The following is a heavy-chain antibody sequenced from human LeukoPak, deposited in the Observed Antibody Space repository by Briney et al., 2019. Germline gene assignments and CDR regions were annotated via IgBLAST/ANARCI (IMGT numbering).Heavy chain of an antibody. V-gene: IGHV3-33*01. CDR3: TTDGALGTTVILSDL. Sequence: AGGSLRLSCAASGFTFSSYGMHWVRQAPGKGLEWVAVIWYDGSNKHYADSVKGRFTISRDNSKNTLYLQMNSLKTEDTAVYYCTTDGALGTTVILSDLWGQGTLVTVSS. CDR2: IWYDGSNK. CDR1: GFTFSSYG. J-gene: IGHJ5*02. D-gene: IGHD4-17*01.